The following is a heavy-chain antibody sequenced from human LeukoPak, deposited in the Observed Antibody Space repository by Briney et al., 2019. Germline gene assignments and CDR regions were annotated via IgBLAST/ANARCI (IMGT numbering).Heavy chain of an antibody. CDR2: IYSSGYT. J-gene: IGHJ4*02. CDR1: GGAIRSHY. Sequence: SETLSLTCTVSGGAIRSHYWNWIRQPAGKGLEWIGRIYSSGYTNDNPFLKSRITMSVDMSRNQFSLRLNSVTAADTAVYYCARGEHSVDSWGQGMLVTVSS. V-gene: IGHV4-4*07. CDR3: ARGEHSVDS. D-gene: IGHD1/OR15-1a*01.